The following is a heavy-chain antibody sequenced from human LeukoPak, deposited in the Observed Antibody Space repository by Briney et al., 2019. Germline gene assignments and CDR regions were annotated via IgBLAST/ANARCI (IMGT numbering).Heavy chain of an antibody. CDR2: MNPNSGNT. CDR1: GYTFTSYD. J-gene: IGHJ4*02. CDR3: ARVAASRWDSYGYIDY. D-gene: IGHD5-18*01. Sequence: ASVKVSCKASGYTFTSYDINWVRQATGQGLEWMGWMNPNSGNTGYAQKFQGRVTMTRNTSISTAYMELSSLRSEDTAVYYCARVAASRWDSYGYIDYWGQGTLVTVSS. V-gene: IGHV1-8*01.